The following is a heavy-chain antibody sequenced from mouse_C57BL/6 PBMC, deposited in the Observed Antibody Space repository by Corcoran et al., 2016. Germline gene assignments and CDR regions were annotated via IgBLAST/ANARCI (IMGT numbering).Heavy chain of an antibody. Sequence: EVQLQQSGPELVKPGASVKISCKASGYTFTDYYMNWVKQSHGKSLEWIGDINPNNGGTSYNQKFKGKATLTVDKSSSTAYMELRSLTSEDSAVYYCASPLLLRSDWYFDVWGTGTTVTVSS. CDR3: ASPLLLRSDWYFDV. D-gene: IGHD1-1*01. J-gene: IGHJ1*03. CDR1: GYTFTDYY. CDR2: INPNNGGT. V-gene: IGHV1-26*01.